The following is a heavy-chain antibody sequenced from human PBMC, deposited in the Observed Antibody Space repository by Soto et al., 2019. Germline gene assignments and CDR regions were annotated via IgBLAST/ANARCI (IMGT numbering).Heavy chain of an antibody. V-gene: IGHV1-8*01. CDR2: MNANSGNT. CDR3: ARTLDGDNVDY. CDR1: GYTFTSYD. J-gene: IGHJ4*02. Sequence: QVQLVQSGAEVKKPGASVKVSCKASGYTFTSYDINWVRQATGQGLEWMGWMNANSGNTGYAPKIQARVTMTRNTSITPAYMELSCLRSEDTAVYYCARTLDGDNVDYWGQGTLVTVSS. D-gene: IGHD4-17*01.